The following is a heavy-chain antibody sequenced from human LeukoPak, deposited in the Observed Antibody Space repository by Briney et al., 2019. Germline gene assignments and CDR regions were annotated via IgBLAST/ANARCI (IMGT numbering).Heavy chain of an antibody. J-gene: IGHJ6*03. Sequence: GGSLRLSCAASGFTFSSYAMSWVRQAPGKGLEWVSAISGSGGSTYCADSVKGRFTISRDNSKNTLYLQMNSLRAEDTAVYYCAKGGSTVVTGGYYMDVWGKGTTVTVSS. V-gene: IGHV3-23*01. CDR1: GFTFSSYA. D-gene: IGHD4-23*01. CDR2: ISGSGGST. CDR3: AKGGSTVVTGGYYMDV.